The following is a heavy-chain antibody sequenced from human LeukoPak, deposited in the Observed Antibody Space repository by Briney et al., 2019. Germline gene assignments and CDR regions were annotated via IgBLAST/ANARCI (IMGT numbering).Heavy chain of an antibody. CDR2: INHSGST. V-gene: IGHV4-34*01. CDR3: ARGSSTSCYDY. CDR1: GGSFSGYY. D-gene: IGHD2-2*01. J-gene: IGHJ4*02. Sequence: SETLSLTCAVYGGSFSGYYWSWIRQPPGKGLEWIGEINHSGSTNYNPSLKSRVTISVDTSKNQFSLKLSSVTAADTAVYYCARGSSTSCYDYWGRGTLVTVSS.